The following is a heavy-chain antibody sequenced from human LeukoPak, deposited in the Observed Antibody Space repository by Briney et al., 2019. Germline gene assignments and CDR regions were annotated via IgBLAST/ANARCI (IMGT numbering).Heavy chain of an antibody. V-gene: IGHV1-18*01. Sequence: ASVKVSCKASGYTFTSYGISWVRQAPGQGLEWMGWISAYNGNTNYAQKLQGRVTMTTDTSTSTAYMELRSLRSEDTAVYYCARESDCSSTSCPNDYWGQGTLVTVSS. D-gene: IGHD2-2*01. CDR1: GYTFTSYG. CDR3: ARESDCSSTSCPNDY. J-gene: IGHJ4*02. CDR2: ISAYNGNT.